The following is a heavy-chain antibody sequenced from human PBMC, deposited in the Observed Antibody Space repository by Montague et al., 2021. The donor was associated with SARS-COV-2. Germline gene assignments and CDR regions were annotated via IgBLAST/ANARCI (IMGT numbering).Heavy chain of an antibody. Sequence: SETLSLTCAVSGGSISSSNWWSWVRQPPGKGLEWSGEIYHSGNTNYNPSLQSRFTISVDKSKNQYSLRLSSVTAADTAVYYCAGSEILGVHRFDYWGQGTLVTVSS. CDR3: AGSEILGVHRFDY. V-gene: IGHV4-4*02. D-gene: IGHD3-16*01. J-gene: IGHJ4*02. CDR2: IYHSGNT. CDR1: GGSISSSNW.